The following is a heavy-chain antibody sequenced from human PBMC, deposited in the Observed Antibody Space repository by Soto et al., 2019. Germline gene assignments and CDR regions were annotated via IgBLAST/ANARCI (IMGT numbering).Heavy chain of an antibody. J-gene: IGHJ4*02. CDR1: GFTFSSYS. V-gene: IGHV3-21*01. Sequence: GGSLRLSCAASGFTFSSYSMNWVRQAPGKGLEWVSSISSSSSYIYYADSVKGRFTIARDNDKNSLYLQMNSLRAEDTAVYYCARDQCDQFYFDYWGQGTLVTVSS. CDR2: ISSSSSYI. CDR3: ARDQCDQFYFDY.